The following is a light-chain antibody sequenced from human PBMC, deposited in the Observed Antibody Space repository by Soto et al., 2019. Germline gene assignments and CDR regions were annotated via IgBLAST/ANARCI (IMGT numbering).Light chain of an antibody. J-gene: IGKJ3*01. CDR2: GAS. V-gene: IGKV3-20*01. CDR3: QQYGSSRST. CDR1: QSVSSSY. Sequence: EIVLTQSPGTLSLSPGERATLSCRASQSVSSSYLAWYQQKPVQAPRLLIYGASSRATGIPDRFSGSGSGTDFTLTISRLEPEDFAVYYCQQYGSSRSTFGPGTKVDIK.